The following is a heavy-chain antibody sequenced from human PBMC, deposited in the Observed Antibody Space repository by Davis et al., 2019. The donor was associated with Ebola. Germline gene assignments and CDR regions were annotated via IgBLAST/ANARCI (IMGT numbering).Heavy chain of an antibody. Sequence: GSLKISCAASGFTFSSYAMSWVRQAPGKGLEWVAGISWNSDREGYADSVKGRFTISRDNSKNTLYLQMNGLRVEDTAIYYCAKDTSNIWFDIWGQGTMVTVSS. D-gene: IGHD1-26*01. CDR1: GFTFSSYA. CDR3: AKDTSNIWFDI. J-gene: IGHJ3*02. CDR2: ISWNSDRE. V-gene: IGHV3-23*01.